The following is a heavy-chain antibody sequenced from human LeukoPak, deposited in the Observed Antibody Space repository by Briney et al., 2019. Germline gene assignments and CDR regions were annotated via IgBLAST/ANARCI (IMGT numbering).Heavy chain of an antibody. D-gene: IGHD3-9*01. J-gene: IGHJ4*02. CDR1: GFTFSGSA. CDR2: IRSKANSCAT. V-gene: IGHV3-73*01. Sequence: SGGSLRLSCAASGFTFSGSAMHWVRQASGKGLEWVGRIRSKANSCATAYAASVKGRFTISRDDSKNTAYLQMNSLKTEDTAVYYCTRQAVLRYFDWLSLYDYWGQGTLVTVSS. CDR3: TRQAVLRYFDWLSLYDY.